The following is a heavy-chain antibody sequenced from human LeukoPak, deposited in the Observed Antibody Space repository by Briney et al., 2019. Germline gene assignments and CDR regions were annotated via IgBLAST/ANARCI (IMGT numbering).Heavy chain of an antibody. D-gene: IGHD3-22*01. J-gene: IGHJ5*02. CDR3: ARARNYYDSSGYYRFDP. CDR1: GGSISIYY. CDR2: ISTSGST. V-gene: IGHV4-4*07. Sequence: PSQTLSLTCTVSGGSISIYYWSWIRQPAGKGLEWIGRISTSGSTNYNPSLKSRVTMSVDTSKNQFSLKLSSVTAAHTAVYYCARARNYYDSSGYYRFDPWGQGTLVTVSS.